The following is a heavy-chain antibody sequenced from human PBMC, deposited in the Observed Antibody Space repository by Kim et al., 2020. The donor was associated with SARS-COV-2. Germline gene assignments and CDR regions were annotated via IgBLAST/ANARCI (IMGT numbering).Heavy chain of an antibody. CDR2: INPNSGGT. CDR1: GYTFTGYY. J-gene: IGHJ3*02. D-gene: IGHD6-13*01. V-gene: IGHV1-2*06. Sequence: ASVKVSCKASGYTFTGYYMHWVRQAPGQGLEWMGRINPNSGGTNYAQKFQGRVTMTRDTSISTAYMELSRLRSDDTAVYYCLGSWYADAFDIWGQGTMVTVSS. CDR3: LGSWYADAFDI.